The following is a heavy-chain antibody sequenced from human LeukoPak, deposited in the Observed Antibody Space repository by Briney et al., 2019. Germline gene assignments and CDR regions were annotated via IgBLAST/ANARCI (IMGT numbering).Heavy chain of an antibody. Sequence: GGSLRRSCAASGFTFSSYSMNWVRQAPGKGLEWVSSISSSSSYIYYADSVKGRFTISRDNAKNSLYLQMNSLRAKDTAVYYCARDEQVIGWFDPWGQGTLLTVSS. D-gene: IGHD3-22*01. CDR1: GFTFSSYS. CDR3: ARDEQVIGWFDP. J-gene: IGHJ5*02. V-gene: IGHV3-21*01. CDR2: ISSSSSYI.